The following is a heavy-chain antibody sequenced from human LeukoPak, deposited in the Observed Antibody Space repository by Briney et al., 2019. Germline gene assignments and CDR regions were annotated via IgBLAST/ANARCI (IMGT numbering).Heavy chain of an antibody. J-gene: IGHJ5*02. CDR2: IIPIFGTA. D-gene: IGHD2-2*01. CDR1: GYTFTGYY. Sequence: SVKVSCKASGYTFTGYYMHWVRQAPGQGLEWMGGIIPIFGTANYAQKFQGRVTITADESTSTAYMELSSLRSEDTAVYYCARGDCSSTSCYVGYNWFDPWGQGTLVTVSS. V-gene: IGHV1-69*13. CDR3: ARGDCSSTSCYVGYNWFDP.